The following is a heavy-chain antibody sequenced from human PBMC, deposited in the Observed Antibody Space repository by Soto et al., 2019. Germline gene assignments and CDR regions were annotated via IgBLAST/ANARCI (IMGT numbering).Heavy chain of an antibody. CDR1: GYTFRNFG. J-gene: IGHJ4*02. Sequence: QIQLLQSGAEVKKPGASVKVTCKASGYTFRNFGISWVRQAPGQGLEWMGWISAYNANANYAQKFQVRLTMTADTSTSTAYMELRSLRSDDTAVYYCARENSYFDYWGQGTLVTVSS. V-gene: IGHV1-18*01. CDR3: ARENSYFDY. CDR2: ISAYNANA.